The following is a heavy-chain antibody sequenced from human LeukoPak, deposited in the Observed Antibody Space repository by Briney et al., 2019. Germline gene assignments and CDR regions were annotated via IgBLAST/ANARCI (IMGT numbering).Heavy chain of an antibody. D-gene: IGHD3-3*01. Sequence: GGSLRLSCAASGFTFSTYVMSWVRQAPGKGLEWVSCISGSGDSTYYADSVKGRFTTPRDNSKNTLYLQMNSLRAEDTAVYYCAKNINYDFWSGYFPWGQGTLVTVSS. J-gene: IGHJ5*02. CDR3: AKNINYDFWSGYFP. CDR2: ISGSGDST. CDR1: GFTFSTYV. V-gene: IGHV3-23*01.